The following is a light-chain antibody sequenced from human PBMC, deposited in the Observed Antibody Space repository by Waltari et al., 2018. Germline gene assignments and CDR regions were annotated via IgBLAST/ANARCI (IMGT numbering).Light chain of an antibody. Sequence: EIVLTQSPGTLSLSPGERATLPRRASQRVGNNYLTWYQQKPGQAPRLLIYDASTRASGIPDRFSGSGSGTDFTLTISRLEPEDLAVYYCQQYGDSPLYTFGQGTKLEI. J-gene: IGKJ2*01. CDR2: DAS. CDR3: QQYGDSPLYT. CDR1: QRVGNNY. V-gene: IGKV3-20*01.